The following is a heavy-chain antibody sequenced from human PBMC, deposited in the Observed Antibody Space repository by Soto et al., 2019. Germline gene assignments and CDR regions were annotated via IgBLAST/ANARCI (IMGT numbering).Heavy chain of an antibody. J-gene: IGHJ4*02. CDR2: IYYSGST. D-gene: IGHD3-22*01. CDR1: GGSISSSSYY. CDR3: ARPSYYYDSSGFII. V-gene: IGHV4-39*01. Sequence: AETLSLTCTVSGGSISSSSYYWGWIRQPPGKGLEWIGSIYYSGSTYYNPSLKSRVTISVDTSKNQFSLKLSSVTAADTAVYYCARPSYYYDSSGFIIWGQGTLVTVSS.